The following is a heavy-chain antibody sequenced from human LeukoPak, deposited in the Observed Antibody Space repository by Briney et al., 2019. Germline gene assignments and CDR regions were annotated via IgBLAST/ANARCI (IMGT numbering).Heavy chain of an antibody. Sequence: SVTVSCKASGGTFSSYAISWVRQAPGQGLEWMGGIIPIFGTANYAQKFQGRVTITADESTSTAYMELSSLRSEDTAVYYCARDSGYCSSTSCYAEYYYYGMVVWGQGTTVTVSS. D-gene: IGHD2-2*01. CDR1: GGTFSSYA. CDR3: ARDSGYCSSTSCYAEYYYYGMVV. CDR2: IIPIFGTA. J-gene: IGHJ6*02. V-gene: IGHV1-69*13.